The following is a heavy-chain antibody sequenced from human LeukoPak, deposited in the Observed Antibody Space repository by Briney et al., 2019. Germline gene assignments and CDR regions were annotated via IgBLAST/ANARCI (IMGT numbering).Heavy chain of an antibody. Sequence: GGSLRLSCAASGFTFSSYGMAWVRQAPGKGLEWVSTIIISGSSTYYADSVKGRFTISRDNSKNTLYLQMSSLRAEDTAVYFCATKTAFDYWGQGTLVTVSS. D-gene: IGHD5-18*01. CDR2: IIISGSST. CDR3: ATKTAFDY. CDR1: GFTFSSYG. J-gene: IGHJ4*02. V-gene: IGHV3-23*01.